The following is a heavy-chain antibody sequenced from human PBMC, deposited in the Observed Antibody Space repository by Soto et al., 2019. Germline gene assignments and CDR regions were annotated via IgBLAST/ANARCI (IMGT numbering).Heavy chain of an antibody. CDR3: AKEKISTSGCNWFDP. Sequence: ELQLLESGGGLVQPGGSLRLSCAASGFIFSSYAMSWVRQAPGKGLEWVSAISGSGGSTYYADSVKGRFTISRDNSKNPLYLQMNSLRAEDTAVDCCAKEKISTSGCNWFDPWGQGTLVTVSS. D-gene: IGHD2-2*01. CDR1: GFIFSSYA. J-gene: IGHJ5*02. V-gene: IGHV3-23*01. CDR2: ISGSGGST.